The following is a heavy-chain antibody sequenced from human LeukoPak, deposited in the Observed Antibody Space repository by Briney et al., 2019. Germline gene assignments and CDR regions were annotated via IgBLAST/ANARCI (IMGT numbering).Heavy chain of an antibody. CDR2: TYHSGST. J-gene: IGHJ5*02. Sequence: PSETLSLTCAVSGYSISSGYYWGWIRQPPGKGLEWIGSTYHSGSTYYNPSLKSRVTISVDTSKNQFSLKLSSVTAADTAVYYCARVAITMVRGVSRGNWFDPWGQGTLVTVSS. CDR1: GYSISSGYY. V-gene: IGHV4-38-2*01. D-gene: IGHD3-10*01. CDR3: ARVAITMVRGVSRGNWFDP.